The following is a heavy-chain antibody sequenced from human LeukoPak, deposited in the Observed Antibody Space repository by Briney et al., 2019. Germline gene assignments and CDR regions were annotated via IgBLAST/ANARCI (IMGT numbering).Heavy chain of an antibody. D-gene: IGHD5-18*01. Sequence: PSETLSLTCTVSGGSISSYYRSWIRQPPGKGLEWIGYIYYSGSTNYNPSLKSRVTISVDTSKNQFSLKLSSVTAADTAVYYCARHETALFDYWGQGTLVTVSS. CDR2: IYYSGST. CDR1: GGSISSYY. V-gene: IGHV4-59*08. J-gene: IGHJ4*02. CDR3: ARHETALFDY.